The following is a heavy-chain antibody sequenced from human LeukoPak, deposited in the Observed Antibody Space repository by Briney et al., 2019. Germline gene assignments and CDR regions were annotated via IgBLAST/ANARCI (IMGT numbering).Heavy chain of an antibody. CDR1: GGTFSSYA. CDR3: ARGASAGFGESKFDY. Sequence: GSSVKVSCKASGGTFSSYAISWVRQAPGQGLEWMGGILPIFGTANYAQKFQGRVTITTDESTSTAYMELSSLRSEDTAVYYCARGASAGFGESKFDYWGQGTLVTVSS. CDR2: ILPIFGTA. V-gene: IGHV1-69*05. J-gene: IGHJ4*02. D-gene: IGHD3-10*01.